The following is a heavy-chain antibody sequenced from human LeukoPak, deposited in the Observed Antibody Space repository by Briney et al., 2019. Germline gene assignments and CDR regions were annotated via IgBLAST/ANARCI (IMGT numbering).Heavy chain of an antibody. CDR1: GFSLSVYW. D-gene: IGHD5-24*01. CDR2: INSDGSRT. Sequence: GGSLRLSCAASGFSLSVYWMHWVRQAPGKGPVWGLRINSDGSRTSYADSVNRRFTISSDNAKITLYLQMNSRRRDDTAVYYCARVYKEAGHDAFDIWGQGTMVTVSS. CDR3: ARVYKEAGHDAFDI. J-gene: IGHJ3*02. V-gene: IGHV3-74*01.